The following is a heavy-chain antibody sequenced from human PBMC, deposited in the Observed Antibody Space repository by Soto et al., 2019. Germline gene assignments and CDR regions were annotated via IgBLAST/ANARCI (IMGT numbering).Heavy chain of an antibody. CDR1: GFSFSTYG. CDR3: VKFRGRAYHYYDMDV. Sequence: DVQLLESGGGLAQRGGSLRLSCAASGFSFSTYGMTWVRQAPGKGLEWVSYGGSGGSRYYADSVKGRFSISRDNSKNTLYLQMNSLRAEDTAVYYCVKFRGRAYHYYDMDVWGNGTTVTVSS. V-gene: IGHV3-23*01. J-gene: IGHJ6*03. CDR2: YGGSGGSR. D-gene: IGHD3-16*01.